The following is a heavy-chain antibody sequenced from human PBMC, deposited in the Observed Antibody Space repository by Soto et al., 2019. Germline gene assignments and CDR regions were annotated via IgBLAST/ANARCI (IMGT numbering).Heavy chain of an antibody. D-gene: IGHD3-10*01. V-gene: IGHV1-69*01. CDR1: GGTFSSYA. J-gene: IGHJ4*02. Sequence: QVQLVQSGAEVKKPGSSVKVSCKASGGTFSSYAISWVRQAPGQGLEWMGGIIPIFGTANYAQKFQGRVTITADESTSTAYIEQSRLRAEDTAVYYSAGGGSGPRGEDDWGQGTLVTVSS. CDR2: IIPIFGTA. CDR3: AGGGSGPRGEDD.